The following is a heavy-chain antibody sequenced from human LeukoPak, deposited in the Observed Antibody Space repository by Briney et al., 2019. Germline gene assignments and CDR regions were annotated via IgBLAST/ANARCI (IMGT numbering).Heavy chain of an antibody. D-gene: IGHD3-22*01. CDR3: ARDFPTMINY. CDR2: ISSSSSYI. V-gene: IGHV3-21*01. Sequence: GGSLRLSCAASGFTFSSYNMNWVRQAPGNGLEWVSSISSSSSYIYYADSVKGRFTISRDNAKNSLYLQMNSLRAEDTAVYYCARDFPTMINYWGQGTLVTVSS. CDR1: GFTFSSYN. J-gene: IGHJ4*02.